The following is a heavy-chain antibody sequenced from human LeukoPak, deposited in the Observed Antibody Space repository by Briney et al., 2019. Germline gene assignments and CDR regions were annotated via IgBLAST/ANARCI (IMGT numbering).Heavy chain of an antibody. J-gene: IGHJ4*02. CDR3: ARVDTAMVPDY. Sequence: SETLSLTCTVSGDSISGLSYYLGWLRQPPGKGLEWIGSVYYSGSTYYNPSLESRVTISKDTSKKQFSLRLTSVTAADTAVYYCARVDTAMVPDYWGQGTLVTVSS. CDR2: VYYSGST. V-gene: IGHV4-39*07. D-gene: IGHD5-18*01. CDR1: GDSISGLSYY.